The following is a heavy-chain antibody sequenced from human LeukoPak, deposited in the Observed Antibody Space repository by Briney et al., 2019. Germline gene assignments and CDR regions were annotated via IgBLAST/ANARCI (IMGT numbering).Heavy chain of an antibody. CDR2: IYTSGST. Sequence: SETLSLTCTVSGGSIRSYYWSWIRQPPGKGLEWIGCIYTSGSTNYNPSLKSRVTISVDTSKNQFSLQLSSVTAADRAVYYCAVRRDGYGTFDYWGQGTLVTVSS. V-gene: IGHV4-4*09. CDR3: AVRRDGYGTFDY. J-gene: IGHJ4*02. D-gene: IGHD5-24*01. CDR1: GGSIRSYY.